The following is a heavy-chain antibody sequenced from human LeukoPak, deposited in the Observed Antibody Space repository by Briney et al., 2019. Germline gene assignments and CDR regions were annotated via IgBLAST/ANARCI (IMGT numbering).Heavy chain of an antibody. J-gene: IGHJ4*02. Sequence: GGSLRLSCAASGFTFSSYSMNWVRQAPGKGLEWVSSISSSSSYIYYADSVKGRFTISRDSAKNSLYLQMNSLRAEDTAFYYCAKDTSGSYLGYFDYWGQGTLVTVSS. CDR2: ISSSSSYI. D-gene: IGHD1-26*01. V-gene: IGHV3-21*04. CDR1: GFTFSSYS. CDR3: AKDTSGSYLGYFDY.